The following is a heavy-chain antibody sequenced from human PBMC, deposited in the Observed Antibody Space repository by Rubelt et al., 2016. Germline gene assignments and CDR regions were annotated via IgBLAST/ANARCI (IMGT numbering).Heavy chain of an antibody. CDR3: ARDPVGGYSSSGTGY. J-gene: IGHJ4*02. Sequence: QLQLQESGPGLVKPSETLSLTCTVSGGSISSSSYYWGWIRQPPGKGLEWIGSIYYSGSTYYNPSLNGAATISGDTAKNPFHLKQSSVNADDTAGYYCARDPVGGYSSSGTGYWGQGTLVTVSS. CDR1: GGSISSSSYY. CDR2: IYYSGST. V-gene: IGHV4-39*07. D-gene: IGHD6-13*01.